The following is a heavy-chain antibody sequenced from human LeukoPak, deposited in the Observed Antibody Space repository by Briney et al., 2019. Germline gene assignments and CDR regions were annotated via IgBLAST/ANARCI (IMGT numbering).Heavy chain of an antibody. Sequence: GASVTVSCRASGYTFTSYGISWVRQAPGQGLEWMGWISAYNGNTNYAQKFQGRVTMTEDTSTDTAYMELSSLRSEDTAVYYCATDFNYVWGSYRSFGYWGQGTLVTVSS. V-gene: IGHV1-18*01. D-gene: IGHD3-16*02. CDR3: ATDFNYVWGSYRSFGY. CDR1: GYTFTSYG. CDR2: ISAYNGNT. J-gene: IGHJ4*02.